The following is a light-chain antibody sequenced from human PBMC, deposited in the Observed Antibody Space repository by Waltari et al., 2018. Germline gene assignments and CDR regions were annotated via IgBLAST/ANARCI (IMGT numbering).Light chain of an antibody. CDR3: CSYAGSSTFV. CDR1: SSDVGSYNL. CDR2: EGS. V-gene: IGLV2-23*01. Sequence: QSALTQPASVSGSPGQSLTISCTGTSSDVGSYNLVSWYQQHPGKAPKLMIYEGSKRPSGVSNRFSGSKSGNTASLTISGLQAEDKADYYCCSYAGSSTFVFGTGTKVTVL. J-gene: IGLJ1*01.